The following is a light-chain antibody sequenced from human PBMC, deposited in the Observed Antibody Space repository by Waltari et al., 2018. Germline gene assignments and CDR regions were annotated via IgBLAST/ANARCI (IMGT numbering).Light chain of an antibody. CDR3: NSRDSSGNHLL. CDR1: SPRSYY. V-gene: IGLV3-19*01. CDR2: GYN. Sequence: SSELTQAPAVSVALGQTVRITCQRDSPRSYYANWYPQKPGRAPLRVIYGYNQLPSGIPDRFSGSDSGNTASLTITGAQAEEEADYYCNSRDSSGNHLLFGGGTKLTVL. J-gene: IGLJ2*01.